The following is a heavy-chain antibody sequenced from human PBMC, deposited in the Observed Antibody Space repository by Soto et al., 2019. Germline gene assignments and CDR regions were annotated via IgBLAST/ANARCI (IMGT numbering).Heavy chain of an antibody. D-gene: IGHD2-8*01. CDR1: GFPFTNAG. Sequence: EVQLVESGGGLVKPGGSLRLSCANSGFPFTNAGMSWVRQAPGKGLEWVGRIKSKAAGKTTDYSAPVKGRFTISRADSKNTIYLQMNSLKTEDTAIYYCTTEMQTWYAFDYWGQGTLVTVSS. V-gene: IGHV3-15*01. J-gene: IGHJ4*02. CDR2: IKSKAAGKTT. CDR3: TTEMQTWYAFDY.